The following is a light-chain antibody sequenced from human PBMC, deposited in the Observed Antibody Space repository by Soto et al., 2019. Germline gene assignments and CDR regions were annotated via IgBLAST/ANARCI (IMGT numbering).Light chain of an antibody. V-gene: IGKV3-20*01. J-gene: IGKJ2*01. CDR1: QSVSSNY. CDR2: DTS. CDR3: QQYSGPPYT. Sequence: EIVLTQSLGTLSLSPGERATLSCRASQSVSSNYLGWFQQRPGQAPRLLIYDTSNRATGIPDRFSGSGSGTDFTLTISRLEPEDFAVYYCQQYSGPPYTLGQGTKVDVK.